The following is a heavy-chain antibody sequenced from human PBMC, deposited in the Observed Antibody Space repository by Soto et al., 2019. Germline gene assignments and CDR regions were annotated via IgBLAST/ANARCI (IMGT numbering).Heavy chain of an antibody. J-gene: IGHJ5*02. CDR1: RFTFSSYS. Sequence: LXLSCAASRFTFSSYSMSWVRQAPWKGLEWVSSISGSGGSTDYADSVKGRFTISRDNPKNTLYLQMNSLRVEDTAIYYCAKDRFHVVVTATVFDPWGQGTLVTVSS. V-gene: IGHV3-23*01. CDR2: ISGSGGST. CDR3: AKDRFHVVVTATVFDP. D-gene: IGHD2-21*02.